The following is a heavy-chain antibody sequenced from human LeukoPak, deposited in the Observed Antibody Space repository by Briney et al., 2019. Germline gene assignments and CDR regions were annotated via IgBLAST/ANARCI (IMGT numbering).Heavy chain of an antibody. J-gene: IGHJ5*02. Sequence: SETLSLTCTVSGVSINTYSWSWVRQPPGKGLEWIGYMSYTGSTSYNPSLRSRVTISVDKSKNQFSLKLTSVTAADTAVYYCAREIAAGSPGSWGQGTLVTVSS. D-gene: IGHD6-13*01. CDR3: AREIAAGSPGS. CDR1: GVSINTYS. V-gene: IGHV4-59*01. CDR2: MSYTGST.